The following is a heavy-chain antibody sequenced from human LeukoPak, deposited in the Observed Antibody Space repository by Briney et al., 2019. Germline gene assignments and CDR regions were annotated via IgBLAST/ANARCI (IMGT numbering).Heavy chain of an antibody. CDR1: GFTLSTNA. V-gene: IGHV3-74*01. J-gene: IGHJ4*02. CDR3: ARGEGMATISY. D-gene: IGHD5-24*01. Sequence: GGSLRLSCLTSGFTLSTNAMSWVRQAPGKGLVWVSRINSDGSSTSYADSVKGRFTISRDNAKNTLYLQMNSLRAEDTAVYYCARGEGMATISYWGQGTLVTVSS. CDR2: INSDGSST.